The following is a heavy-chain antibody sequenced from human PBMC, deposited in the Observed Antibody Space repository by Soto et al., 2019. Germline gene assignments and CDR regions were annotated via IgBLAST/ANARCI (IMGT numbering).Heavy chain of an antibody. CDR3: AKSVAVPDAFDI. D-gene: IGHD6-19*01. V-gene: IGHV3-9*01. CDR1: GFTFDDYA. CDR2: ISWNSGSI. Sequence: GGSLRLSCAASGFTFDDYAMHWVRQAPGKGLEWVSGISWNSGSIGYADSVKGRFTISRDNAKNSLYLQMNSLRAEDTALYYCAKSVAVPDAFDIWGQGTMVTVSS. J-gene: IGHJ3*02.